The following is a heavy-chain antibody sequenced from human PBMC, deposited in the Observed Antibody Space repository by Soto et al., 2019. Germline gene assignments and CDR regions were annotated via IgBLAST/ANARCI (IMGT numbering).Heavy chain of an antibody. J-gene: IGHJ4*02. Sequence: QVQLQESGPGLVKPSQTLSLTCTVSGGSISSGGYYWSWIRQHPGKGLEWIGYIYYSGSTYYNPYLKSRVTISVDTSKNQFSLKLSSVTAADTAVYYCARERGRAAAGTLNYFDYWGQGTLVTVSS. D-gene: IGHD6-13*01. CDR1: GGSISSGGYY. V-gene: IGHV4-31*03. CDR2: IYYSGST. CDR3: ARERGRAAAGTLNYFDY.